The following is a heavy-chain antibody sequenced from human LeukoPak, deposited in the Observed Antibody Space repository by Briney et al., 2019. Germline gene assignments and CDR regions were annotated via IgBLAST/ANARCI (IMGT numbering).Heavy chain of an antibody. Sequence: SETLSLTCTVSGGSISSYYWSWIRQPPGKGLEWIGYIYCSGSTNYNPSLKSRVTISVDTSKNQFSLKLSSVTAADTAVYYCARRQDGQYYYYYGMDVWGQGTTVTVSS. CDR1: GGSISSYY. CDR2: IYCSGST. V-gene: IGHV4-59*08. CDR3: ARRQDGQYYYYYGMDV. J-gene: IGHJ6*02.